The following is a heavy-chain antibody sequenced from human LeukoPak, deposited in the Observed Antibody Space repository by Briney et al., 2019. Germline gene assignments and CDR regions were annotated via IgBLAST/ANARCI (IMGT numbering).Heavy chain of an antibody. CDR2: IYYSGST. D-gene: IGHD3-22*01. Sequence: SETLSLTCTVSGGSISSYYWSWIRQPPGKGLEWIGYIYYSGSTNYNPSLRSRVTISVDTSKNQLSLDLRSVTAADTAVYYCARGPHYHDSSGYSPSYSYAMDVWGQGTTVTVSS. J-gene: IGHJ6*02. V-gene: IGHV4-59*01. CDR3: ARGPHYHDSSGYSPSYSYAMDV. CDR1: GGSISSYY.